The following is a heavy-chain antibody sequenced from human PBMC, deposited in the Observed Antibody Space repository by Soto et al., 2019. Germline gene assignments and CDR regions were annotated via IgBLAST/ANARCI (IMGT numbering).Heavy chain of an antibody. D-gene: IGHD3-22*01. V-gene: IGHV4-59*01. J-gene: IGHJ4*02. Sequence: SETLSLTCTVSGGSISSYYWSWIRQPPGKGLEWIGYIYYSGSTNYNPSLKSRVTISVDTSKNQFSLKLSSVTAADTAVYYWARGGMYYYDSSGYYYWGQGTLVTVSS. CDR1: GGSISSYY. CDR3: ARGGMYYYDSSGYYY. CDR2: IYYSGST.